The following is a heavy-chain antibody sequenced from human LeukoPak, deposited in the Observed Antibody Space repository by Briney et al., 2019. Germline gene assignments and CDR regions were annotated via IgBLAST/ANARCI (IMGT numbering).Heavy chain of an antibody. CDR3: ARDTHDSSDYYFDY. CDR2: ISYDGSNK. D-gene: IGHD3-22*01. V-gene: IGHV3-30-3*01. CDR1: GFTFSSYA. Sequence: GGSLRLTCAASGFTFSSYAMHWVRQAPGKGLEWVAVISYDGSNKYSADSVKGRFTISRDNSKNTLYLQMNSLRAEDTAVYYCARDTHDSSDYYFDYWGQGTLVTVSS. J-gene: IGHJ4*02.